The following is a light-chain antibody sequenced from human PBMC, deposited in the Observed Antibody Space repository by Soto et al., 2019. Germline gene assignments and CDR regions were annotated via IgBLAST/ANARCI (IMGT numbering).Light chain of an antibody. V-gene: IGLV2-14*01. CDR3: TSYTSTALRV. J-gene: IGLJ3*02. CDR1: SSDVGGFNY. Sequence: QSALTQPASVSGSPGQSITISCTGTSSDVGGFNYVSWYQQHPGKAPKVMIYEVSNRPSGVSNRFSGSKSGNTASLTISGLQAEDEADYYCTSYTSTALRVFGGGTKATVL. CDR2: EVS.